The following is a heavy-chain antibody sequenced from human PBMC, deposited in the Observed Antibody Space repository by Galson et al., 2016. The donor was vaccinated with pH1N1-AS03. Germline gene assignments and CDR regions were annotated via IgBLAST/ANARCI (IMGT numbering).Heavy chain of an antibody. CDR2: IYYTGDT. CDR3: ARGTLRYFDWSTFDY. CDR1: DGSVWSYY. J-gene: IGHJ4*02. Sequence: ETLSLTCTVSDGSVWSYYWTWIRQPPGKGLEWIGTIYYTGDTNYNPSLKSRLTMSVDRAKNQLSLKLTSVTAADTAVYFCARGTLRYFDWSTFDYWGQGTLVTVSS. D-gene: IGHD3-9*01. V-gene: IGHV4-59*02.